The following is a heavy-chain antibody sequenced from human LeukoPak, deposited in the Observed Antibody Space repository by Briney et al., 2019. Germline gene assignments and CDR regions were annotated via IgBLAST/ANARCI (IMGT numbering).Heavy chain of an antibody. CDR1: GFTFSSYA. V-gene: IGHV3-9*01. Sequence: PGGSLRLSCAASGFTFSSYAMHWVRQAPGKGLEWVSGISWNSGSIGYADSVKGRFTISRDNAKNSLYLQMNSLRAEDTALYYCAKDDYSKSFDYWGQGTLVTVSS. CDR2: ISWNSGSI. D-gene: IGHD4-11*01. CDR3: AKDDYSKSFDY. J-gene: IGHJ4*02.